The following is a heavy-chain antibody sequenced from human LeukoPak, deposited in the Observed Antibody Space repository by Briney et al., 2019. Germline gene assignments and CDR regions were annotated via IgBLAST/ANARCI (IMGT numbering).Heavy chain of an antibody. D-gene: IGHD2-8*01. V-gene: IGHV4-4*02. Sequence: SETLSLTCGVSGGSISNTNWWSWVRQPPGQGLEWIGEISLTGLTHYNPSLESRVTVSLDKSKNQLSLNLTSVTAADTAVYYCSGENGAFSPFGYWGQGTLVTVLS. CDR3: SGENGAFSPFGY. J-gene: IGHJ4*02. CDR1: GGSISNTNW. CDR2: ISLTGLT.